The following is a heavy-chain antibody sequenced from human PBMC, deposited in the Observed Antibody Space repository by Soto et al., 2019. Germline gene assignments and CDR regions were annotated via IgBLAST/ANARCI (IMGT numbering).Heavy chain of an antibody. J-gene: IGHJ6*03. CDR2: IYYSGST. Sequence: PSETLSLTCTVSGGSISSYYWSWIRQPPGKGLEWIGYIYYSGSTSYNPSLKTRVTISVDTSKNQFSLKLSSVTAADTAVYYCARMEAATTSYGDYYYYMDVLGNGTTVTVSS. CDR3: ARMEAATTSYGDYYYYMDV. CDR1: GGSISSYY. V-gene: IGHV4-59*01. D-gene: IGHD3-16*01.